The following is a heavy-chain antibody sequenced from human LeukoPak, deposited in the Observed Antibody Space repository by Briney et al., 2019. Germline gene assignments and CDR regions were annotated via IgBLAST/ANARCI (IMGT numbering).Heavy chain of an antibody. J-gene: IGHJ4*02. CDR2: IGGSGAGT. CDR3: TKQQINSFHRGSSFDY. Sequence: GGSLRLSCAASEFTFSNYGMNWVRQAPGKGLEWVSSIGGSGAGTDYADSVKGRFTISRANAKNSLFLQMNGLTAEDPAFDYCTKQQINSFHRGSSFDYWGQGTLVTVSS. V-gene: IGHV3-23*01. D-gene: IGHD1-26*01. CDR1: EFTFSNYG.